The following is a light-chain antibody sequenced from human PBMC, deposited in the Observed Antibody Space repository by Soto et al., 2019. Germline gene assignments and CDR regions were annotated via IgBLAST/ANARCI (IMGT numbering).Light chain of an antibody. V-gene: IGKV3-15*01. CDR1: QSVDGN. Sequence: ETVMTQSPVTLSVSPGERATLSCRASQSVDGNVAWYQQKPGQAPRLLMYATSTRATGIPARFSGSWSGTEFTLTISSLQSEDSAVYFCQQYSDWPPYNFGQGTKLEIK. J-gene: IGKJ2*01. CDR3: QQYSDWPPYN. CDR2: ATS.